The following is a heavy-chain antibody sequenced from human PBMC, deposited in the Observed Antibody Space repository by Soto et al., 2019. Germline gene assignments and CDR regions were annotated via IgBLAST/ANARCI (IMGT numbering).Heavy chain of an antibody. CDR3: AKDHLSGYEPYADY. J-gene: IGHJ4*02. V-gene: IGHV3-30*18. CDR2: ISYDGSNK. D-gene: IGHD5-12*01. Sequence: QVQLVESGGGVVQPGRSLRLSCAASGFTFSSYGMHWVRQAPGKGLEWVAVISYDGSNKYYADSVKGRFTISRDNSKNTLYLQMNSLRAEDTAVYYCAKDHLSGYEPYADYWGQGTLVTVSS. CDR1: GFTFSSYG.